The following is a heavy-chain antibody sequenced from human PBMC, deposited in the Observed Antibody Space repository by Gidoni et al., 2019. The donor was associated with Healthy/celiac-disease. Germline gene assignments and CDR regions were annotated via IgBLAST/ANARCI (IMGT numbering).Heavy chain of an antibody. CDR3: AGGVAVAGTGALRN. CDR2: IYYSGST. V-gene: IGHV4-59*01. J-gene: IGHJ4*02. Sequence: QVQLQESGPGLVKPSETLSLTCTVAGGPISSYYWSWIRQPPGKGLEWIGYIYYSGSTNYNPSLKSRVTISVDTFKNQFSLKLSSVTAADTAVYYCAGGVAVAGTGALRNWGQGTLVTVSS. D-gene: IGHD6-19*01. CDR1: GGPISSYY.